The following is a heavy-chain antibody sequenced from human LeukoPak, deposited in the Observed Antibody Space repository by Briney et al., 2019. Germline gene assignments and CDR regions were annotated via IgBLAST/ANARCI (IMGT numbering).Heavy chain of an antibody. D-gene: IGHD5-18*01. CDR1: GGSISSYY. J-gene: IGHJ4*01. Sequence: SETLSLTCTVPGGSISSYYWSWIRQPPGKGLEWIGYIYYSGSTNYTPSLKSRVTMSLDTSKNQFSLRLTSVTATDTAVYYCARDDFDDNGYRPFYYWGHGSLVTVSS. CDR2: IYYSGST. V-gene: IGHV4-59*12. CDR3: ARDDFDDNGYRPFYY.